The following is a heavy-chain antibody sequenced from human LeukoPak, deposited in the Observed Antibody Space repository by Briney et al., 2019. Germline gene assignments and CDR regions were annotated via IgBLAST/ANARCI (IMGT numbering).Heavy chain of an antibody. CDR1: GGSITGGSYY. CDR3: ARGDCSSTSCSFDY. D-gene: IGHD2-2*01. CDR2: FYTSENI. J-gene: IGHJ4*02. Sequence: SETLSLTCTVSGGSITGGSYYWTWIRQPAGKGLEWIGRFYTSENIRYNPSLKSRVSISVDTSKNQFSLKLNSVTAADTAVYYCARGDCSSTSCSFDYWGQGTLVTVSS. V-gene: IGHV4-61*02.